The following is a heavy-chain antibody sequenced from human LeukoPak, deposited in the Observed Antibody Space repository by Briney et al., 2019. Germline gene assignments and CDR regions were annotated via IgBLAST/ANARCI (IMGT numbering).Heavy chain of an antibody. CDR3: VRVAHSWDLGY. J-gene: IGHJ4*02. CDR2: INGDGSTI. D-gene: IGHD1-26*01. V-gene: IGHV3-74*01. CDR1: GFTFSSYW. Sequence: GGSLRLSCAASGFTFSSYWMHWVRQAPGKGLVWVSHINGDGSTIRYAGSVEGRFTISRDNAKNTLYLQMNSLRAEDTAVYYCVRVAHSWDLGYWGQGTLVTVSS.